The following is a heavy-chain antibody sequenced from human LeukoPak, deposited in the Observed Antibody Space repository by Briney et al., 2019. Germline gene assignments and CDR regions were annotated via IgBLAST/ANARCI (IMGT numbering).Heavy chain of an antibody. V-gene: IGHV3-53*04. CDR3: ARVIKWQSDY. CDR2: IYGGGDT. CDR1: GFTVSSNH. D-gene: IGHD5-12*01. Sequence: GGSLRLSCAASGFTVSSNHMSWVRQAPGKGLEWVSVIYGGGDTYYADSVKGRFFISRHSSKNMLYLQMNSLRAEDTAVYFCARVIKWQSDYWGQGTLVTVSS. J-gene: IGHJ4*02.